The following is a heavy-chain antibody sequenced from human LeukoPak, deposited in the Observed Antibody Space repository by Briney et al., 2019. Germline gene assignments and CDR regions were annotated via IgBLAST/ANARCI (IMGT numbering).Heavy chain of an antibody. CDR2: INLDGSEK. CDR1: GFTFSSYW. Sequence: GGSLRLSCAASGFTFSSYWITWVRQAPGKGLEWVANINLDGSEKNYVDSVKGRFTISRDNAKNSLYLQMNSLRAEDTAVYYCARKVVVVVAANYYYYYGMDVWGKGTTVTVSS. V-gene: IGHV3-7*03. CDR3: ARKVVVVVAANYYYYYGMDV. J-gene: IGHJ6*04. D-gene: IGHD2-15*01.